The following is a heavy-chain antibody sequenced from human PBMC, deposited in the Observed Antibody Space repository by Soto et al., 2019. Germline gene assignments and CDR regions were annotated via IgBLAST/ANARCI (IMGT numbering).Heavy chain of an antibody. CDR2: INPSGGST. CDR1: GYTFTSYY. J-gene: IGHJ4*02. Sequence: QVQLVQSGAEVKKTGASVKVSCKTSGYTFTSYYMHWVRQAPGQGLEWMGIINPSGGSTSYAQKFPGRFAMPRETVTNTLYMEWGSRRSEDTAVYYCARGGFPYGDPSPTDYWGQGTLGTVSS. D-gene: IGHD4-17*01. V-gene: IGHV1-46*01. CDR3: ARGGFPYGDPSPTDY.